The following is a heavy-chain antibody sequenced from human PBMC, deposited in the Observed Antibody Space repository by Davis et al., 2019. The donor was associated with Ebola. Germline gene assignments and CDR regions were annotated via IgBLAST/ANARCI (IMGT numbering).Heavy chain of an antibody. V-gene: IGHV3-74*01. CDR2: INSDGSST. Sequence: GESLKISCAASGFTFSNYWMHWVRQAPGKGLVWVSRINSDGSSTSYADSVKGRFTISRDNAKNTLYLQMNSLRAEDTAVYYCVRGGGGLDYWGQGTLVTVSS. J-gene: IGHJ4*02. CDR3: VRGGGGLDY. CDR1: GFTFSNYW. D-gene: IGHD3-16*01.